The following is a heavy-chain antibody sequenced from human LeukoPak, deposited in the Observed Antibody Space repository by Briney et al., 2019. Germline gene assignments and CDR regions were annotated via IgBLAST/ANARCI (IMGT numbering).Heavy chain of an antibody. CDR2: ISCNSGSI. Sequence: GGSLRLSCAASGFTFDDYAMHWVRQAPGKGLEWVSGISCNSGSIGYADSVKGRFTISRDNAKNSLYLQMNSLRAEDTAVYYCAKVPGDCSGGSCYSADYWGQGTLVTVSS. V-gene: IGHV3-9*01. CDR1: GFTFDDYA. CDR3: AKVPGDCSGGSCYSADY. D-gene: IGHD2-15*01. J-gene: IGHJ4*02.